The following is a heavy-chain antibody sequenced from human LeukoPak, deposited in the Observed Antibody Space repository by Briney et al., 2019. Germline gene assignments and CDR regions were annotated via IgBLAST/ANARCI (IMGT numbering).Heavy chain of an antibody. D-gene: IGHD3-22*01. CDR1: GDSISTSNSY. CDR3: ARRQKTVLNTYYYDRTLAFDY. Sequence: SETLSLTCTVSGDSISTSNSYWGWIRQPPGKGLEWIGSIYYSGNTYYNASLKSRVTISVDTSKNQFSLKLSSVTAADTAVYYCARRQKTVLNTYYYDRTLAFDYWGQGTLVTVSS. V-gene: IGHV4-39*01. J-gene: IGHJ4*02. CDR2: IYYSGNT.